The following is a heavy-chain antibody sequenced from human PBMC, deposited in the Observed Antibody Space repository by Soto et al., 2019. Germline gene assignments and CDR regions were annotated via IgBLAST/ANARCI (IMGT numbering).Heavy chain of an antibody. CDR3: AKDKYSGYDSLIDY. Sequence: EVQLLESGGGLVQPGGSLRLSCAASGFTFSSYAMSWVRQAPGKGLEGVSAISGSGGSTYYADSVKGRFTISRDNSKNTLYLQMNSLRAEDTAVYYCAKDKYSGYDSLIDYWGQGTLVTVSS. CDR1: GFTFSSYA. CDR2: ISGSGGST. V-gene: IGHV3-23*01. D-gene: IGHD5-12*01. J-gene: IGHJ4*02.